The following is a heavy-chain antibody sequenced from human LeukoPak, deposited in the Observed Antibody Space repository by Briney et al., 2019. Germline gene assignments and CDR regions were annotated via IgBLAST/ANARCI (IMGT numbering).Heavy chain of an antibody. CDR2: ISWNSGSI. V-gene: IGHV3-9*01. CDR3: AKATDNYDILTGHYFDY. Sequence: GGSLRLSRAASGFTFDDYAMHWVRQAPGKGLEWVSGISWNSGSIGCADSVKGRFTISRDNAKNSLYLQMNSLRAEDTALYYCAKATDNYDILTGHYFDYWGQGTLVTVSS. J-gene: IGHJ4*02. CDR1: GFTFDDYA. D-gene: IGHD3-9*01.